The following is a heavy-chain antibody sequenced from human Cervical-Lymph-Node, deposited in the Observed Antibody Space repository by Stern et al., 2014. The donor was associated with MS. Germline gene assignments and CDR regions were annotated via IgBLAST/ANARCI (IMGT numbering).Heavy chain of an antibody. CDR1: GFTFSDYY. J-gene: IGHJ6*02. Sequence: VQLVESGGGLLKPGGSLRLSCTASGFTFSDYYMNWVRQTPGKGLEWLSYISQTGSYTNHADSGKGRFTISRDNALNSLHLQINSLRGEDTAVYYCARGSPYSSGSYDADHFYYSMDVWGHGTAVTVSS. D-gene: IGHD6-19*01. V-gene: IGHV3-11*06. CDR3: ARGSPYSSGSYDADHFYYSMDV. CDR2: ISQTGSYT.